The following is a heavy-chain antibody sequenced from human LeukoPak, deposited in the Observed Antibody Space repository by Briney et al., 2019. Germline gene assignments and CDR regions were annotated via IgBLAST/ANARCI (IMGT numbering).Heavy chain of an antibody. Sequence: TGRSLRLSCAASGFTFSSYGMHWVRQAPGEGLEWVAVISYDGSNKYYADSVKGRFTISRDNSKNTLYLQMNSLRAEDTAVYYCAKEGDILTGYYPPGYFDYWGQGTLVTVSS. V-gene: IGHV3-30*18. J-gene: IGHJ4*02. CDR2: ISYDGSNK. CDR3: AKEGDILTGYYPPGYFDY. D-gene: IGHD3-9*01. CDR1: GFTFSSYG.